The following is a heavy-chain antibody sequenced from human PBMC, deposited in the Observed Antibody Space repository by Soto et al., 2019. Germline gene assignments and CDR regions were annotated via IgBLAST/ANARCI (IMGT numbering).Heavy chain of an antibody. CDR2: VSHSGRT. CDR1: GGSMRGYS. CDR3: GSAAIENYPDMCRGSTPSALDF. V-gene: IGHV4-59*13. D-gene: IGHD3-9*01. Sequence: SETLSLTCKVSGGSMRGYSWSWIRQTPGAGLEWIGYVSHSGRTDYCPLLKNRVTISLDMSKNHFALHVNSVDPADTAVYYCGSAAIENYPDMCRGSTPSALDFSVQGTPVIV. J-gene: IGHJ6*02.